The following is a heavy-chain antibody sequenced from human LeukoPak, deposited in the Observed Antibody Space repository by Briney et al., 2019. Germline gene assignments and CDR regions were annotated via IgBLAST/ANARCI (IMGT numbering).Heavy chain of an antibody. J-gene: IGHJ6*03. V-gene: IGHV3-48*03. CDR2: ISSSGSTI. Sequence: GSLRLSCAASGFTFSSYEMDWVRQAPGKGLEWVSYISSSGSTIYYADSVKGRFTISRGNAKNSLYLQMNSLRVEDTAVYYCAKAGGHNWNYGYYYYYYMDVWGKGTTVTVSS. CDR1: GFTFSSYE. D-gene: IGHD1-7*01. CDR3: AKAGGHNWNYGYYYYYYMDV.